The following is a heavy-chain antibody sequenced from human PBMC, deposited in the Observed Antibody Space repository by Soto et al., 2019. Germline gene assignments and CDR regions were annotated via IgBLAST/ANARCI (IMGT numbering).Heavy chain of an antibody. D-gene: IGHD6-13*01. V-gene: IGHV1-69*13. CDR2: IIPIFGTA. CDR3: ARYXSPGYSSNADRDNAFDI. CDR1: GGTFSSYA. J-gene: IGHJ3*02. Sequence: GASVKVSCKASGGTFSSYAISWVRQAPGQGLEWMGGIIPIFGTANYAQKFQGRVTITADESTSTAYMELSSPRSEDTAVYYCARYXSPGYSSNADRDNAFDIWGQGTMVTVSS.